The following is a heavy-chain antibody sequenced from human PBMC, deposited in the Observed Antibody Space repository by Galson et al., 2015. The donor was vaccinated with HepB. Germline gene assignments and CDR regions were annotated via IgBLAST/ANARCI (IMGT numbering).Heavy chain of an antibody. CDR2: INSDGTYV. Sequence: SLRLSCAASGFTFSSYWMHWVRQVPGKGLVWVSRINSDGTYVNYADSGQGRFTISRDNAKNTLTLRMDSLRVEDTAVYYCAREFVAVASRNSDSFDIWGQGTLVTVSS. V-gene: IGHV3-74*01. CDR3: AREFVAVASRNSDSFDI. J-gene: IGHJ3*02. CDR1: GFTFSSYW. D-gene: IGHD6-19*01.